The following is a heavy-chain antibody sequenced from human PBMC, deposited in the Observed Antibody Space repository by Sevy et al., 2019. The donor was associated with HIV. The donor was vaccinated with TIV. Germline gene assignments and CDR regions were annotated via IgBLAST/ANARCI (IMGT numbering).Heavy chain of an antibody. V-gene: IGHV1-18*01. CDR1: GYTFTSYG. CDR2: ISAYNGNT. J-gene: IGHJ5*02. D-gene: IGHD3-22*01. CDR3: AITYYYVSSGYSTFDP. Sequence: ASVKVSCKASGYTFTSYGISWVRQAPGQGLEWMGWISAYNGNTNYAQKLQGRVTMTTDTSTSTAYMELRSLRSDDTAVYYCAITYYYVSSGYSTFDPWGQGTLVTVSS.